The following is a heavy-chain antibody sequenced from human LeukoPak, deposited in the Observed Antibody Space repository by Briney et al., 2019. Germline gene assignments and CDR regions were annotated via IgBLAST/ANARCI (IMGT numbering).Heavy chain of an antibody. CDR3: ASILGGTRARGFDL. CDR1: GFTFSNYE. D-gene: IGHD1-26*01. CDR2: ITSSGGTI. Sequence: PGGSLRLSCAASGFTFSNYEMNWVRQAPGKGLEWLSYITSSGGTIYCADSVKGRFTISRDNAKNSLDLQMNSLRGEDTAVYYCASILGGTRARGFDLWGQGTLVTVSS. V-gene: IGHV3-48*03. J-gene: IGHJ4*02.